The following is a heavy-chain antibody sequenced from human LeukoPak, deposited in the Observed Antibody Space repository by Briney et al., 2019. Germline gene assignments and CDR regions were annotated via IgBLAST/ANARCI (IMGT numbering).Heavy chain of an antibody. CDR3: ASDSSGWVFDY. Sequence: SETLSLTCTVSGGSISSYYWSWIRQPPGKGLEWIGYIYYSGSTNYNPSLKSRVTISVDTSKNQFSLKLSSVTAADTAVYYCASDSSGWVFDYWGQGTLVTVSS. V-gene: IGHV4-59*01. CDR2: IYYSGST. CDR1: GGSISSYY. D-gene: IGHD6-19*01. J-gene: IGHJ4*02.